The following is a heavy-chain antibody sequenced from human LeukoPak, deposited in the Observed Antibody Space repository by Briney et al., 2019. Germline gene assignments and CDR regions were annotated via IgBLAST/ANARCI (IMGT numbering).Heavy chain of an antibody. CDR3: ARLPSDSSGWYRFDY. CDR2: IYYSGST. D-gene: IGHD6-19*01. V-gene: IGHV4-39*01. Sequence: SETLSLTCTVSGGSISSSSYYWGWIRQPPGKGLEWIGSIYYSGSTYYNPSLKSRVTIPVDTSKKQFSLKLSSVTAADTAVYYCARLPSDSSGWYRFDYWGQGTLVTVSS. CDR1: GGSISSSSYY. J-gene: IGHJ4*02.